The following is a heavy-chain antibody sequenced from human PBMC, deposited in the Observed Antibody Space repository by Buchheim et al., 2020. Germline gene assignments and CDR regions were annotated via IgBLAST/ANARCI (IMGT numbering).Heavy chain of an antibody. CDR1: GVSISTHY. CDR3: ARHVGGYNQSFDY. V-gene: IGHV4-59*08. Sequence: QVQLQESGPGLVKPSETLSLSCNVSGVSISTHYWSWIRQPPGRGLEWIGNVYHTGSTKYNPSLKSRVTISVDMSENLFSLRLTSVTAADTAVYYCARHVGGYNQSFDYWGQGTL. D-gene: IGHD5-24*01. CDR2: VYHTGST. J-gene: IGHJ4*02.